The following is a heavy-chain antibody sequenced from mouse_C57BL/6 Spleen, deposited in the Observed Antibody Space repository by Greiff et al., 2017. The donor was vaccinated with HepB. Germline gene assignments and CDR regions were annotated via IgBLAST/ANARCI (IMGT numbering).Heavy chain of an antibody. CDR3: ARGWDMNAMDY. Sequence: VQLQQSGPELVKPGASVKISCKASGYAFSSSWMNWVKQRPGKGLEWIGRIYPGDGDTNYNGKFKGKATLTADKSSSTAYMQLSSLTSEDSAVYFCARGWDMNAMDYWGQGTSVTVSS. J-gene: IGHJ4*01. V-gene: IGHV1-82*01. CDR1: GYAFSSSW. D-gene: IGHD4-1*01. CDR2: IYPGDGDT.